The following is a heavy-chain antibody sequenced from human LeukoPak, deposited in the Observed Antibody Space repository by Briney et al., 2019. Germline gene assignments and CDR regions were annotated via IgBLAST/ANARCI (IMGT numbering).Heavy chain of an antibody. Sequence: PSETLSLTCIVSGGSISSYYWSWIRQPPGKGLEWIGYIYYSGSTNYNPSPKSRVTISVDTSKNQFSLKLSSVTAADTAVYYCAGTFYYDSSGDPGYWGQGTLVTVSS. V-gene: IGHV4-59*01. CDR1: GGSISSYY. CDR3: AGTFYYDSSGDPGY. CDR2: IYYSGST. J-gene: IGHJ4*02. D-gene: IGHD3-22*01.